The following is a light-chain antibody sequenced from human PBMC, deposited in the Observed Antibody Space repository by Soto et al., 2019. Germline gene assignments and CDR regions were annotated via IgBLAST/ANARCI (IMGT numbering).Light chain of an antibody. CDR2: GAS. CDR3: QQYGISIT. J-gene: IGKJ5*01. V-gene: IGKV3-20*01. Sequence: EIVLTQSPGTLSLSPGERATISCRASQSVSSSYLAWYQQKPGQAPRLLIYGASSRATGIPDRFSGSGSGTDFTLTFSRLEPEDFAVYYCQQYGISITFVQGTRLEIK. CDR1: QSVSSSY.